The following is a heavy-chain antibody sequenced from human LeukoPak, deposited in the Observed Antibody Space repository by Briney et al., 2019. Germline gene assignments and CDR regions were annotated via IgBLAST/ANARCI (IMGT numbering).Heavy chain of an antibody. CDR1: GGSISSYY. D-gene: IGHD6-13*01. CDR3: TRNEGQQLSRSWFDP. Sequence: PSETLSLTCTVSGGSISSYYWSWIRQPPGKGLEWIGYIYYRSTNYNPSLKSRVTISIDTSKNQFSLKLSSVTAADTAVYYCTRNEGQQLSRSWFDPWGQGTLVTVSS. V-gene: IGHV4-59*12. J-gene: IGHJ5*02. CDR2: IYYRST.